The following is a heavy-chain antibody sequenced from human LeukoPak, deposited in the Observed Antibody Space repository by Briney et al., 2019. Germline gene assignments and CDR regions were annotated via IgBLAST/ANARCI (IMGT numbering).Heavy chain of an antibody. CDR3: ARVSVAGTYRDYYYFDH. Sequence: SETLSLTCTVSGGSISSYYWSWIRQPAGKGREWIGRIYTSGSTNYNPSLTSRVTMSVDTSKNQFSLKLSSVTAADTAVYYCARVSVAGTYRDYYYFDHWGQGTLVTVSS. J-gene: IGHJ4*02. CDR1: GGSISSYY. CDR2: IYTSGST. D-gene: IGHD6-19*01. V-gene: IGHV4-4*07.